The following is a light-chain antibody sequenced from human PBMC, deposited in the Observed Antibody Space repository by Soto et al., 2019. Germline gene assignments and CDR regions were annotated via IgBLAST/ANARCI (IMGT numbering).Light chain of an antibody. CDR2: ESS. Sequence: EIVITQSPATLPVSPGGSATPSYRASQSVSSNLAWYKQKPGQAPRLLIYESSNRATGIPARFSGSGSGTEVSLTISSLEREAFEVYYCQQRRTWPQTCGLGTKVDIK. V-gene: IGKV3D-15*01. CDR3: QQRRTWPQT. J-gene: IGKJ1*01. CDR1: QSVSSN.